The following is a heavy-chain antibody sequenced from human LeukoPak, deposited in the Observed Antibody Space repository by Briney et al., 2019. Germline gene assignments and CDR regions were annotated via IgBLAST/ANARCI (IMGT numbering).Heavy chain of an antibody. D-gene: IGHD1-26*01. CDR1: GFTFSTSA. J-gene: IGHJ4*02. V-gene: IGHV3-48*01. CDR2: ISTTSSTI. CDR3: ASIGRHYIDY. Sequence: PGGSLRLSCAASGFTFSTSARSWVRQAPGKGLEWVSYISTTSSTIYYGDSVKGRFTISRDNAKNSLYLQMNSLRAEDTAVYYCASIGRHYIDYWGRGTLVTVSS.